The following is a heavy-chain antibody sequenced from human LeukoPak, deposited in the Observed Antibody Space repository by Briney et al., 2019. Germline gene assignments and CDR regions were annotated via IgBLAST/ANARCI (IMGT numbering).Heavy chain of an antibody. CDR3: ATVPFGGYDYFEY. V-gene: IGHV3-20*04. CDR2: INWNGGST. Sequence: GGSLRLSCAASGFTFDDYGLSWVRQAPGKGLEWVSGINWNGGSTGYADSVKGRFTISRDNAKKSLYLQMNSLRAEDTAVYYCATVPFGGYDYFEYWGQGTLVTVSS. CDR1: GFTFDDYG. J-gene: IGHJ4*02. D-gene: IGHD3-16*01.